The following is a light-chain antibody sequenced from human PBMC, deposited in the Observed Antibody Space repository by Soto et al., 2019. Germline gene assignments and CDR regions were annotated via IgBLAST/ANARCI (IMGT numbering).Light chain of an antibody. CDR2: DGS. CDR1: QSVSGY. CDR3: QQLQRTPFT. Sequence: EIVLTQSPATLSLSPGERATLSCRASQSVSGYLAWYQQKPGQAPRLLIYDGSHRAAGIPSRFSGSGSGTDFTLTISGLEPEDFATYHCQQLQRTPFTFGPGTTVDV. J-gene: IGKJ3*01. V-gene: IGKV3-11*01.